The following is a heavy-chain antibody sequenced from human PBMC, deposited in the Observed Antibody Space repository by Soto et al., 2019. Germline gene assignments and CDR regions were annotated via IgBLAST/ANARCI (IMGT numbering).Heavy chain of an antibody. CDR3: ARIEGYQNREYYYYGMDV. CDR2: IDPSDSYT. Sequence: GESLKISCKGSGYSFTSYWISWVRQMPGKGLEWMGRIDPSDSYTSYSPSFQGHVTISADKSISTAYLQWSSLKASDTAMYYCARIEGYQNREYYYYGMDVWGQGTTVTVSS. CDR1: GYSFTSYW. D-gene: IGHD2-2*01. J-gene: IGHJ6*02. V-gene: IGHV5-10-1*01.